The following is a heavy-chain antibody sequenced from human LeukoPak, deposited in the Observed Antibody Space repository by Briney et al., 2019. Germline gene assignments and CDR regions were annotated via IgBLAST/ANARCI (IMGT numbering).Heavy chain of an antibody. CDR1: GGSISSYY. Sequence: PSETLSLTCTVSGGSISSYYWSWIRQPPGKGLEWIGYIYYSGSTNYNPSLKSRVTISVDTSKNQFSLKLSSVTAADTAVYYCARGSGAQLWHSIDYWGQGTLVTVSS. V-gene: IGHV4-59*01. D-gene: IGHD5-18*01. CDR2: IYYSGST. J-gene: IGHJ4*02. CDR3: ARGSGAQLWHSIDY.